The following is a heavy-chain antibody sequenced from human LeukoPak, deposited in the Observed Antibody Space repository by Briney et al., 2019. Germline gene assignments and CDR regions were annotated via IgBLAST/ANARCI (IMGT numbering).Heavy chain of an antibody. Sequence: SETLSLTCTVSGGSISSYYWSWIRQPAGKGLEWIGRIYTSGSTNYNPSLKSRGTMSVDTSKNQFSLKLSSVTAADTAVYYCARDPARPEDYYYYYMDVWGKGTTVTVSS. CDR2: IYTSGST. V-gene: IGHV4-4*07. J-gene: IGHJ6*03. CDR1: GGSISSYY. CDR3: ARDPARPEDYYYYYMDV. D-gene: IGHD6-6*01.